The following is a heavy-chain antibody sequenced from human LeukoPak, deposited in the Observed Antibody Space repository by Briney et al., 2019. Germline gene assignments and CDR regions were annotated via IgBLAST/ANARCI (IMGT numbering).Heavy chain of an antibody. V-gene: IGHV1-18*01. Sequence: ASAKVSCKASGYTFTSYGISWVRQAPGQGLEWMGWISAYNGNTNYAQKLQGRVTMTTDTSTSTAYMELRSLRSDDTAVYYCARDRRMVYAPYFDYWGQGTLVTVSS. D-gene: IGHD2-8*01. CDR1: GYTFTSYG. J-gene: IGHJ4*02. CDR2: ISAYNGNT. CDR3: ARDRRMVYAPYFDY.